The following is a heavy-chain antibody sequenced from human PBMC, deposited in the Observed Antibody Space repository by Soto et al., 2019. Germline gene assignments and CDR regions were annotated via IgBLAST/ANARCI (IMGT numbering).Heavy chain of an antibody. D-gene: IGHD3-10*01. J-gene: IGHJ6*02. Sequence: SETLSLTCTVSGGSISRYYWSWIRQPPGKGLEWIGYIYYSGSTNYNPSLKSRVTISVDTSKNQFSLKLSSVTAADTAVYYCARANYGSGRFINYYGMDVWGQGTTVTVSS. V-gene: IGHV4-59*01. CDR1: GGSISRYY. CDR3: ARANYGSGRFINYYGMDV. CDR2: IYYSGST.